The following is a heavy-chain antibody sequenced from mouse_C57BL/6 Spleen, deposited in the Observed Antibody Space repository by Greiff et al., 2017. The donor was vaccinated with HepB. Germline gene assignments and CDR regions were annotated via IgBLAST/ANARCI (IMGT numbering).Heavy chain of an antibody. CDR1: GFSLTSYG. CDR2: IWRGGST. D-gene: IGHD2-4*01. V-gene: IGHV2-5*01. CDR3: AKAIYYDYDEDYYAMDY. J-gene: IGHJ4*01. Sequence: VQLQQSGPGLVQPSQSLSITCTVSGFSLTSYGVHWVRQSPGKGLEWLGVIWRGGSTDYNAAVMSRLSITKDNSKSQVFFKMNSLQADDTAIYYCAKAIYYDYDEDYYAMDYWGQGTSVTVSS.